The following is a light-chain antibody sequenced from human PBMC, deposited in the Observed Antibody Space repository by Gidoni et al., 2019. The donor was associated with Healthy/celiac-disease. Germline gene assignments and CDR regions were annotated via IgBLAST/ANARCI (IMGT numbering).Light chain of an antibody. J-gene: IGLJ3*02. CDR1: SSDVGGYNS. V-gene: IGLV2-14*01. CDR2: EVS. Sequence: QSALTQPASVSGSPGQSITISCTGTSSDVGGYNSVSWYQQHPGKAPKLMIYEVSNRPSGVSNRFSGSKSGNTASLTISGLQAEDEAEYYCSSYTSSSTLVFGGVTKLTVL. CDR3: SSYTSSSTLV.